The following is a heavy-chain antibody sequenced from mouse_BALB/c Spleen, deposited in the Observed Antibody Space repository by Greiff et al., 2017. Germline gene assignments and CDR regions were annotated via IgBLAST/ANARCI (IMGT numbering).Heavy chain of an antibody. J-gene: IGHJ4*01. CDR3: QLGRSYAMDY. V-gene: IGHV1-5*01. CDR2: IYPGNSDT. Sequence: VQLKQSGTVLARPGASVKMSCKASGYTFTSYWMHWVKQRPGQGLEWIGAIYPGNSDTSYNQKFKGKAKLTAVTSTSTAYMELSSLTNEDSAVYYCQLGRSYAMDYWGQGTSVTVSS. D-gene: IGHD4-1*02. CDR1: GYTFTSYW.